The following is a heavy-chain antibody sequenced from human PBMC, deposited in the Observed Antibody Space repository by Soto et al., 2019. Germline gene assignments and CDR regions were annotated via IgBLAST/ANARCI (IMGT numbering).Heavy chain of an antibody. CDR1: GFTFGDFY. J-gene: IGHJ4*02. CDR3: ARPNWNSRGGVYNL. CDR2: ITKTGTTI. Sequence: QARLVESGGGLVEPGGSLRLSCTASGFTFGDFYMMWFRQAPGRGLEWISDITKTGTTIYHADPVKGRFSVSRDNARSSLYLQMNSLRAEDTAVYYCARPNWNSRGGVYNLWGQGTLVTVSS. D-gene: IGHD3-16*01. V-gene: IGHV3-11*01.